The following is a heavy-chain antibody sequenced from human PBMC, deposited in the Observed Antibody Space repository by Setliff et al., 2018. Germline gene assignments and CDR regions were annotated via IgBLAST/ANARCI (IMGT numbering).Heavy chain of an antibody. J-gene: IGHJ5*02. Sequence: SETLSLTCNVSGVSISNYYWSWIRQPPGKGLECIGYIQKSGGTNYNPSLNSRVTISVDTSTNQFSLRLTSLTAADTAVYFCARDNTILGATDHWGQGTLVTVSS. CDR3: ARDNTILGATDH. V-gene: IGHV4-4*08. D-gene: IGHD1-26*01. CDR1: GVSISNYY. CDR2: IQKSGGT.